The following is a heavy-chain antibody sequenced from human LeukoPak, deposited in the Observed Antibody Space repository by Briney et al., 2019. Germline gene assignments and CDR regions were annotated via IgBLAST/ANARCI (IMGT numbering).Heavy chain of an antibody. CDR1: GGTFSSYA. CDR2: IIPIFGTA. D-gene: IGHD1-26*01. J-gene: IGHJ4*02. CDR3: AREEDGGATKEVRRIGPVRRFDY. Sequence: SVKVSCKASGGTFSSYAISWVRQAPGQGLEWMGGIIPIFGTANYAQKFQGRVTITADESTSTAYMELSSLRSEDTAVYYCAREEDGGATKEVRRIGPVRRFDYWGQGTLVTVSS. V-gene: IGHV1-69*01.